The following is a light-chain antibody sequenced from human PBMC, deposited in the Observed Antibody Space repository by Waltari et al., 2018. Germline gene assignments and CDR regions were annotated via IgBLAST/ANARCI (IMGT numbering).Light chain of an antibody. J-gene: IGLJ1*01. V-gene: IGLV2-14*01. Sequence: QSALTQPASVSGSPGQSITISCTGTSTDVGAYNYVSWYQQHPGKAPKFIIYDVSNRPSVVSNRFSGSKSRNTASLTISGLQGEDEAVYHCSSYTSNRLYVFGTGTTLTVL. CDR3: SSYTSNRLYV. CDR2: DVS. CDR1: STDVGAYNY.